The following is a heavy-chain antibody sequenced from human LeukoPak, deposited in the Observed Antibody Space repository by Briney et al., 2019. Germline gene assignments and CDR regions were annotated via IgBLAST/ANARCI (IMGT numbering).Heavy chain of an antibody. Sequence: GGSLRLSCAASGFTVSSNYMSWDRQAPGKGLEWVSVIYSGGSTYYADSVKGRFTISRDNSKNTLYLQMNSLRAEDTAVYYCARDSSGWYDYWGQGTLVTVSS. J-gene: IGHJ4*02. V-gene: IGHV3-66*02. CDR1: GFTVSSNY. D-gene: IGHD6-19*01. CDR2: IYSGGST. CDR3: ARDSSGWYDY.